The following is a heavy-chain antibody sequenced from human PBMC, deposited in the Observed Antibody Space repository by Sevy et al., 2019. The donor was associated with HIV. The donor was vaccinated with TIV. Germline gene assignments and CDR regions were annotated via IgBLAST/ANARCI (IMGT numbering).Heavy chain of an antibody. CDR2: FDPEDAKT. J-gene: IGHJ4*02. Sequence: ASVKVSCKVSGYTLTQLSMHWVRLTPGKGLEWMASFDPEDAKTVYSQKFQGRLSMTEDTSTHTAYMELSSRRSEDTAVDYCATTKDYYESSGDPFDYWGQGTLVTVSS. D-gene: IGHD3-22*01. V-gene: IGHV1-24*01. CDR1: GYTLTQLS. CDR3: ATTKDYYESSGDPFDY.